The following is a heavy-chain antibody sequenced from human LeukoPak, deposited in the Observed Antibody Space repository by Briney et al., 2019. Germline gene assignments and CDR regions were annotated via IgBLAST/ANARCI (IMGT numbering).Heavy chain of an antibody. CDR1: GGSISSGDYY. Sequence: SRTLSLTCTVSGGSISSGDYYWSGIRQHPGKGREWIGYIYYSGETYYNPSLKSRVTISMDTSGNQSSLKLSSVTAADTAVYYCARAPRHTNLWYYFDYWGQGTLVSVSS. CDR3: ARAPRHTNLWYYFDY. J-gene: IGHJ4*02. CDR2: IYYSGET. D-gene: IGHD2-2*01. V-gene: IGHV4-31*02.